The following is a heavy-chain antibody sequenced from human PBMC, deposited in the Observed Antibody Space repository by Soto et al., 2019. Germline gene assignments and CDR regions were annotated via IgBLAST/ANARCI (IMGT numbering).Heavy chain of an antibody. CDR3: ARDLLAAAGHQLPLNWFDP. CDR1: GYTFTSYA. V-gene: IGHV1-3*01. CDR2: INAGNGNT. J-gene: IGHJ5*02. Sequence: GASVKVSCKASGYTFTSYAMHWVRQAPGQRLEWMGWINAGNGNTKYSQKFQGRVTITRDTSASTAYMELSSLRSEDTAVYYCARDLLAAAGHQLPLNWFDPRGQGTLVTVSS. D-gene: IGHD6-13*01.